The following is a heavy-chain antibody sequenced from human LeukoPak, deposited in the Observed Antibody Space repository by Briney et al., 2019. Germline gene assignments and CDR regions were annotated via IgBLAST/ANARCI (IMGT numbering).Heavy chain of an antibody. CDR2: ISYDGSTK. CDR3: ARVTYYDSSGLIDY. V-gene: IGHV3-30*03. J-gene: IGHJ4*02. D-gene: IGHD3-22*01. Sequence: GRSLRLSCAASGFTFSRFGMHWVRQAPGKGLEWVAVISYDGSTKYYADSVRGRFTISRDNSKNTLYLQMNSLTVHDTAVYYCARVTYYDSSGLIDYWGQGTLVTVSS. CDR1: GFTFSRFG.